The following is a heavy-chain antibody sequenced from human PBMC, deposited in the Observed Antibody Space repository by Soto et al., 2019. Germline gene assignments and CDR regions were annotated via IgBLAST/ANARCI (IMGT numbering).Heavy chain of an antibody. CDR1: GFTFSSYW. V-gene: IGHV3-7*05. J-gene: IGHJ4*02. D-gene: IGHD2-2*01. CDR3: ASPPPGYCSSASCYSYFHY. Sequence: GGSLRLSCAASGFTFSSYWMSWVRQAPGKGLEWVANIKQDGSEKYYVDSVKGRFTISRDNAKNSLYLQMNSLRAEDTAVYYCASPPPGYCSSASCYSYFHYWGQGTLVTVSS. CDR2: IKQDGSEK.